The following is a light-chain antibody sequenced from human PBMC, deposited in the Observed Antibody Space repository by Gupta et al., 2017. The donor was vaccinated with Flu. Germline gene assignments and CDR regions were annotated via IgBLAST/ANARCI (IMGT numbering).Light chain of an antibody. Sequence: EVVLTQSPATLSLSPGERATLSCRASQSVASYLAWYQQKPGQAPRLLISDASIRATAIPARFSGSGSGTDFTLTISILQPEDFAIYYCQQRSSWPLTFGQGTXLEIK. CDR2: DAS. CDR3: QQRSSWPLT. J-gene: IGKJ5*01. V-gene: IGKV3-11*01. CDR1: QSVASY.